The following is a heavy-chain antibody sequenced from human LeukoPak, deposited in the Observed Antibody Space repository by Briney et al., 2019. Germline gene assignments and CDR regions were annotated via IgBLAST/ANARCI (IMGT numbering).Heavy chain of an antibody. CDR1: GFTFSSYA. CDR2: ISGSGGST. J-gene: IGHJ4*02. Sequence: GGSLRLSCAASGFTFSSYAMSWVRQAPGKGLEWVSAISGSGGSTYYADSVKGRSTISRDNSKNTLYLQMNSLRAEDTAVYYCAKDRTIGDSPYFDYWGQGTLVTVSS. V-gene: IGHV3-23*01. D-gene: IGHD3-16*01. CDR3: AKDRTIGDSPYFDY.